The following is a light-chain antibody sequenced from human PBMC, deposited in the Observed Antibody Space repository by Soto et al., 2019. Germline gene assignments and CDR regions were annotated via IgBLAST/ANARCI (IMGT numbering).Light chain of an antibody. Sequence: EIVLTQPPGTLSLSPGERVTLSCRASQTVTSSYLGWYQQKPGQAPRLLIYGASSRATGVPDRFSGSGSGTDFTLTISRLEPEDFAVYYCQQYGGSPFTFGPGTKVDIK. V-gene: IGKV3-20*01. CDR3: QQYGGSPFT. CDR2: GAS. J-gene: IGKJ3*01. CDR1: QTVTSSY.